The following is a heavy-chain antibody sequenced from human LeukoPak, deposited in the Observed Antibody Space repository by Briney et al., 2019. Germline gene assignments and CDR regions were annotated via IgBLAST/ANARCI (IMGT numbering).Heavy chain of an antibody. D-gene: IGHD1-26*01. Sequence: GGSLRLSCAASGFSFSNSWMHWVRQAPGKGLVWVSRISIDGSTISYADSVKGRFTISRDNAKSTLYLQMNSLRAEDTAVYYCATSPSDGKNYWGQGTLVTVSS. CDR2: ISIDGSTI. J-gene: IGHJ4*02. V-gene: IGHV3-74*01. CDR3: ATSPSDGKNY. CDR1: GFSFSNSW.